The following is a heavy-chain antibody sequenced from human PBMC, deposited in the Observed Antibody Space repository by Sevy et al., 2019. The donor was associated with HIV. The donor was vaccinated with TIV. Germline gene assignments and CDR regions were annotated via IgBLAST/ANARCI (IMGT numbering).Heavy chain of an antibody. Sequence: GGSLRLSCAASGFTFSSFHMTWVRQAPGKGLEWVSTIRNSNTFYADSVKGRFTISIDNSKNTLGLQMNILRAEDTAIYYCAKAIPAAAGTGAFHVWGQGTMVTVSS. CDR1: GFTFSSFH. D-gene: IGHD6-13*01. V-gene: IGHV3-23*01. CDR2: IRNSNT. CDR3: AKAIPAAAGTGAFHV. J-gene: IGHJ3*01.